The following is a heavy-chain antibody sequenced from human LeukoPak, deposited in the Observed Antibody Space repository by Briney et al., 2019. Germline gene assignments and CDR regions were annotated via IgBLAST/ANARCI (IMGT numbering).Heavy chain of an antibody. CDR1: GFTFSSYA. Sequence: PGGSLRLSCAASGFTFSSYAMSWVRQAPGKGLEWVSGISGSGDSTYYADSVRGRFTISRDNSKNTLYLQMNSLRAEDTAVYYCAKVPYSGYYDSGGYYYYFDHWGQGTLVTVSS. V-gene: IGHV3-23*01. J-gene: IGHJ4*02. CDR2: ISGSGDST. CDR3: AKVPYSGYYDSGGYYYYFDH. D-gene: IGHD3-22*01.